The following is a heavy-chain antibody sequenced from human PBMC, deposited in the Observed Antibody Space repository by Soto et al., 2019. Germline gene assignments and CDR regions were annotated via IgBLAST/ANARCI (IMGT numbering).Heavy chain of an antibody. CDR2: IFYSGST. Sequence: PSKSLSLACTVSGGSISSSSYYWAWIRQHPGKGLEWIGSIFYSGSTNYNPSLKSRVTISVDTSKNQFSLKLSSVTAADTAVYYCARAYYYGSGSYYYYYYGMDVWGQGTTVTVSS. CDR3: ARAYYYGSGSYYYYYYGMDV. V-gene: IGHV4-39*07. CDR1: GGSISSSSYY. D-gene: IGHD3-10*01. J-gene: IGHJ6*02.